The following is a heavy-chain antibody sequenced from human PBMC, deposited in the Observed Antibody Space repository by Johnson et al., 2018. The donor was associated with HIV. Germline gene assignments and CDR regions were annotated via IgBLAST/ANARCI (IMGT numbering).Heavy chain of an antibody. Sequence: QVQLVESGGGVVQPGRSLRLSCAASGFTFSSYGMLWVRQAPGKGLEWVAVISYDGSEKLFADSVKGRFTISRDSSKNTLYLQMNSLSAEETAVYYCAKFVGAGSYDAFDIWGQGTMVTVSS. V-gene: IGHV3-30*18. J-gene: IGHJ3*02. D-gene: IGHD1-26*01. CDR2: ISYDGSEK. CDR3: AKFVGAGSYDAFDI. CDR1: GFTFSSYG.